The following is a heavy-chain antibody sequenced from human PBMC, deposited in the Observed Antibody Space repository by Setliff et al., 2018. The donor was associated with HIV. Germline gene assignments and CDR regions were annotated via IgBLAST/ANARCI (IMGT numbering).Heavy chain of an antibody. CDR1: GYTLTELS. V-gene: IGHV1-24*01. CDR3: ATDVLRGPGRFVTGLDY. D-gene: IGHD3-9*01. J-gene: IGHJ4*02. Sequence: GASVKVSCKVSGYTLTELSMHWVRQAPGKGLEWMGRFDPDNGETIYAHKFQGRVTMTEDTSTDTAYMDLSSLRSEDTAFYSCATDVLRGPGRFVTGLDYWGQGTLVTVSS. CDR2: FDPDNGET.